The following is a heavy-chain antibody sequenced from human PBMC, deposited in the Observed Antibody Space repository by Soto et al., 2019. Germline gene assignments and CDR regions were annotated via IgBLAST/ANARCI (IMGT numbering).Heavy chain of an antibody. CDR2: ISYDGSNK. CDR1: GFTFSSYG. D-gene: IGHD6-13*01. J-gene: IGHJ6*02. CDR3: AKVIAAAGRARSTYYSYGMEV. Sequence: QPGGSLRLSCAASGFTFSSYGMHWVRHSPGKGLEWVAVISYDGSNKYYADSVKGRFTISRDNSKNTLYLQMNSLRAEDTAVYYCAKVIAAAGRARSTYYSYGMEVWGQGTTVTVSS. V-gene: IGHV3-30*18.